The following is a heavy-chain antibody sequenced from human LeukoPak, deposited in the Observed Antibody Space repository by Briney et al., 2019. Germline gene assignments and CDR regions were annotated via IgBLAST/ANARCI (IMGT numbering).Heavy chain of an antibody. J-gene: IGHJ4*02. CDR2: IYSGDST. Sequence: PGGSLRLSCAASGFTVSSNYMNWVRQAPGKGLEWVSIIYSGDSTYYADSVKGRFTISRDNSKNMLYLQMNSLRAEDTAVYYCARGPEPRYFDYWGQGTLVTVSS. CDR1: GFTVSSNY. CDR3: ARGPEPRYFDY. V-gene: IGHV3-66*02. D-gene: IGHD1-14*01.